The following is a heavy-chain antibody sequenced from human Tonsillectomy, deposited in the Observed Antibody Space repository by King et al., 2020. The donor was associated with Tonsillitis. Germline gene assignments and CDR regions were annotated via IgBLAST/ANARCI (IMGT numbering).Heavy chain of an antibody. D-gene: IGHD3-9*01. CDR2: ISAYNGNT. CDR1: GYTFTSYG. V-gene: IGHV1-18*01. J-gene: IGHJ5*02. Sequence: QLVQSGAEVKKPGASVKVSCKASGYTFTSYGISWVRQAPGQGLEWMGWISAYNGNTNYAQKLQGRVTMTTDTSTSTAYMGLRGLRSDDPAVYYCSRGIPPPKIDYDILTGANNWFDPWGQGTLVTVSS. CDR3: SRGIPPPKIDYDILTGANNWFDP.